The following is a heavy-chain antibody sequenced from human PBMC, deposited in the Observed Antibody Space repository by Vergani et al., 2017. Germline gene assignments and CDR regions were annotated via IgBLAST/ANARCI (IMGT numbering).Heavy chain of an antibody. J-gene: IGHJ4*02. V-gene: IGHV4-61*02. CDR2: IHTRGST. CDR3: ARVSCLGGSCYKPLFDY. CDR1: GGSINSHNYY. D-gene: IGHD2-15*01. Sequence: QVQLQESGPGLVKPSQTLSLTCTVSGGSINSHNYYWSWIRQPAGKGLAWIGRIHTRGSTNYNPSLKSRVTMSEDTSKNQFSLNLTSVTAADTAVYFCARVSCLGGSCYKPLFDYWGQGILVTVSS.